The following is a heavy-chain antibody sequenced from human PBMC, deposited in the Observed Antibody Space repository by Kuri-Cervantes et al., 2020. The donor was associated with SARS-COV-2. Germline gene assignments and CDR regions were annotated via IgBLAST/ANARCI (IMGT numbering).Heavy chain of an antibody. Sequence: ASVKVSCKASGYTFTGYYMHWVRQAPGQGLEWMGWINPNSGGTNYAQKFQGRVTMTRDTSISTAYMELSRLRSDDTAVYYCARDRGGTTVTTYNTLDYWGQGTLVTVSS. J-gene: IGHJ4*02. CDR3: ARDRGGTTVTTYNTLDY. D-gene: IGHD4-17*01. CDR1: GYTFTGYY. CDR2: INPNSGGT. V-gene: IGHV1-2*02.